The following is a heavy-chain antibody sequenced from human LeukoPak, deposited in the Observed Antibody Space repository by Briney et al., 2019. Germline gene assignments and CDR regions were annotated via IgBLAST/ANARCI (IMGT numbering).Heavy chain of an antibody. V-gene: IGHV4-34*01. D-gene: IGHD3-22*01. CDR3: ARVKLKYYYESSGYFFDY. CDR1: GGSFSGYY. Sequence: SETLSLTCAVYGGSFSGYYWSWIRQPPGKGLEWIGEINHSGSTNYNPSLKSRVTISVDTSKNQFSLKLSSVTAADTAVYYCARVKLKYYYESSGYFFDYWGQGTLVTVSS. CDR2: INHSGST. J-gene: IGHJ4*02.